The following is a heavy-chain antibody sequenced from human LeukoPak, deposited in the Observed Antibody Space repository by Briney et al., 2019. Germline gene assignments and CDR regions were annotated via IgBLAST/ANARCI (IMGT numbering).Heavy chain of an antibody. V-gene: IGHV4-39*01. J-gene: IGHJ4*02. CDR2: IYNGGGT. CDR1: GGSISTSNYY. D-gene: IGHD5-18*01. CDR3: ARYMSSTAQDY. Sequence: SETLSLTCTVSGGSISTSNYYWGWIRQAPGKGLEWIGSIYNGGGTHYNPFLKSRVTISIDTSKNQFSLNLSSVTAADTAVYYCARYMSSTAQDYWGQGTLVTVSS.